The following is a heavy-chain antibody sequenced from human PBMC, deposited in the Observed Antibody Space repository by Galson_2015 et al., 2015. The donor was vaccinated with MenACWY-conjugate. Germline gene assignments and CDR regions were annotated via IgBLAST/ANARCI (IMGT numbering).Heavy chain of an antibody. CDR3: AKDRLADAGTIGY. J-gene: IGHJ4*02. V-gene: IGHV3-23*01. CDR1: GFTFSSYA. CDR2: ISGSGGRT. D-gene: IGHD1-7*01. Sequence: SLRLSCAASGFTFSSYAMSWVRQAPGKGLEWVSAISGSGGRTYYADSVKGRFTISRDNSKNTLYLQMNSLRAEDTAVYYCAKDRLADAGTIGYWGQGTLVTVSS.